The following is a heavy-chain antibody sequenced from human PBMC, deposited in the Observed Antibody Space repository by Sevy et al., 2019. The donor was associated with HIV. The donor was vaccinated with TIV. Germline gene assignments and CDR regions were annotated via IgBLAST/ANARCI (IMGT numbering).Heavy chain of an antibody. D-gene: IGHD3-3*01. CDR2: ISSSRYI. CDR1: GFTFSSYS. Sequence: GGSLRLSCAASGFTFSSYSMNWVRQAPGKGLEWVASISSSRYICYADSVKGRFTISRDTAKNSLYLQMNSLTAADTAVDYCARDHCPGNFWSGSRGYYYGIDVWGQGTTVTVSS. V-gene: IGHV3-21*01. J-gene: IGHJ6*02. CDR3: ARDHCPGNFWSGSRGYYYGIDV.